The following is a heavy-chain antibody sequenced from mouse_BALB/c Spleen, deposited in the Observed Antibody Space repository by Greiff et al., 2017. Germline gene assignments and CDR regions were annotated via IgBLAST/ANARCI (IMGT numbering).Heavy chain of an antibody. J-gene: IGHJ3*01. D-gene: IGHD1-1*01. CDR1: GYTFTSYW. CDR3: ARPDYYGSSVWFDY. CDR2: IDPTNSET. Sequence: QVQLQQSGPELVRPGASVKMSCKASGYTFTSYWMHWVQQRPGQGLEWIGMIDPTNSETRLNQKFKNKATLNVDKSSNTAYMQLSSLTSEDSAVYYCARPDYYGSSVWFDYWGQGTLVTVSA. V-gene: IGHV1S127*01.